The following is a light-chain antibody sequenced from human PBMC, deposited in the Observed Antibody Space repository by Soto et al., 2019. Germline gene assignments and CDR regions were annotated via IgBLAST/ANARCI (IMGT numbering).Light chain of an antibody. CDR1: QSLSVSY. Sequence: EIVLTQSPGTLSLSPGDRATLSCRASQSLSVSYMAWYQQRPGQAPRLLIYGTSTRAAGVPDRFSGSGSGTDFTLTISSLQPEDFATYYCQQSYSTLWTFGQGTKVDIK. J-gene: IGKJ1*01. CDR3: QQSYSTLWT. V-gene: IGKV3-20*01. CDR2: GTS.